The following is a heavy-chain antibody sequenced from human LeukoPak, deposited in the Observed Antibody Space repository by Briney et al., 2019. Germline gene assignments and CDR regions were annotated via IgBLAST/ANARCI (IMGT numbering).Heavy chain of an antibody. Sequence: GGSLRLSCAASGFTVSSNYMSWVRQAPGKGLEWVSVIYSGGSTRYADSVKGRFTISRDNSKNTLYLQMNSLRPEDTAVYYCARDLLGYNPFDYWGQGTLVTVSS. D-gene: IGHD1-14*01. CDR1: GFTVSSNY. V-gene: IGHV3-66*01. CDR3: ARDLLGYNPFDY. CDR2: IYSGGST. J-gene: IGHJ4*02.